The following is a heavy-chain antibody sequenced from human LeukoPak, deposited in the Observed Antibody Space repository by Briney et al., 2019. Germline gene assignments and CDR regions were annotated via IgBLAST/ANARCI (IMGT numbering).Heavy chain of an antibody. CDR2: IKQDGSEK. V-gene: IGHV3-7*01. CDR1: GFTFSSHW. CDR3: VRGAGPHGDYQDF. J-gene: IGHJ4*02. Sequence: GGSLRLSCAASGFTFSSHWMSWVRQAPGKGLEWVANIKQDGSEKYYVDSVKGRFTISRDSAENSLYLQMNSLRAEDTAMYYCVRGAGPHGDYQDFWGQGTLVTVSS. D-gene: IGHD4-17*01.